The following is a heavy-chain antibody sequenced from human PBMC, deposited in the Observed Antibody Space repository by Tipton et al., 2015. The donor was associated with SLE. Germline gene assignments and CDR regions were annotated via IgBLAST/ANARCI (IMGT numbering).Heavy chain of an antibody. CDR3: ARADIAVAGALGY. CDR1: GGSISSHY. CDR2: IYYSGST. D-gene: IGHD6-19*01. Sequence: TLSLTCTVSGGSISSHYWSWIRQPPGKGLEWIGYIYYSGSTNYNPSLKSRVTISVDTSKNQFSLKLSSVTAANTAVYYCARADIAVAGALGYWGQGTLVTVSS. V-gene: IGHV4-59*11. J-gene: IGHJ4*02.